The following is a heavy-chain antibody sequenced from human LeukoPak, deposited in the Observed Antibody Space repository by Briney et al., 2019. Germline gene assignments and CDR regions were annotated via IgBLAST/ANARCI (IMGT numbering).Heavy chain of an antibody. Sequence: GGSLRLSCAASGFTFSTYSMNWVRQAPGKGLEWVSSISSSSSYIYYAVSVQCRFTIYRDNAKNSLYLQMNSLRAEDTAVYYCARSYYDFWSGYYSFNYYYYYMDVWGKGTTVTVSS. J-gene: IGHJ6*03. CDR2: ISSSSSYI. D-gene: IGHD3-3*01. CDR1: GFTFSTYS. V-gene: IGHV3-21*01. CDR3: ARSYYDFWSGYYSFNYYYYYMDV.